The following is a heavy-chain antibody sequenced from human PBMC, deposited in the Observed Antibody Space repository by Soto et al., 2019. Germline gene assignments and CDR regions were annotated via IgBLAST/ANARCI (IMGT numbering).Heavy chain of an antibody. D-gene: IGHD6-19*01. CDR2: ISWNSGSI. J-gene: IGHJ4*02. CDR3: AKSHTTSGWYVTTDY. Sequence: EVQLVESGGGLVQPGRSLRLSCAASVFTFGDYAMQWVRQAPGKGLEWVSAISWNSGSIDYADSVKGRFTISRDNAKNSLYLQMNSLRAEDTALYYCAKSHTTSGWYVTTDYWGQGTRVTVSS. V-gene: IGHV3-9*01. CDR1: VFTFGDYA.